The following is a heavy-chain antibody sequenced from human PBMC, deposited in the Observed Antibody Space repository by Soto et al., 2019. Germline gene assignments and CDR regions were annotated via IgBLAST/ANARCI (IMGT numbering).Heavy chain of an antibody. CDR1: GFTFSSYW. D-gene: IGHD3-10*01. CDR3: ARDRRITMVRGVIISYYYGMDV. V-gene: IGHV3-7*01. CDR2: IKQDGSEK. J-gene: IGHJ6*02. Sequence: PXGSLRLSCAASGFTFSSYWMSGVRQAPGKGLEWVANIKQDGSEKYYVDSVKGRFTISRDNAKNSLYLQMNSLRAEDTAVYYCARDRRITMVRGVIISYYYGMDVWGQGTTVTVSS.